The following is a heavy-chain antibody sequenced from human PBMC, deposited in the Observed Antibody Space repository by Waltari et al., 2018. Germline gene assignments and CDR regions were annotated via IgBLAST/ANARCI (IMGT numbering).Heavy chain of an antibody. D-gene: IGHD3-10*01. CDR1: GDSIGTHF. CDR2: LYNSGST. CDR3: ARDGAYYYGLGTYNARGGFFV. J-gene: IGHJ4*02. Sequence: QLRLQESGPGLVKPSETLSLTCAVSGDSIGTHFWSWIRQPPGKGLEWIGCLYNSGSTNYTPSLKSRVTMSIDTSKHRFSLRLSSVTAADTAVYYCARDGAYYYGLGTYNARGGFFVWGQGTPVTVSS. V-gene: IGHV4-59*11.